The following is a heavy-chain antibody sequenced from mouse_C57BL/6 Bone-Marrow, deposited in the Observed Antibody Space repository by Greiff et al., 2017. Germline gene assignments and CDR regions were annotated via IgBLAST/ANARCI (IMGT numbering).Heavy chain of an antibody. J-gene: IGHJ2*01. CDR3: ARKWEVDY. CDR1: GYAFSSSW. D-gene: IGHD1-3*01. V-gene: IGHV1-82*01. CDR2: IYPGDGDT. Sequence: VKLMESGPELVKPGASVKISCKASGYAFSSSWMNWVKQRPGKGLEWIGRIYPGDGDTNYNGKFKGKATLTADKSSSTAYMQLSSLTSEDSAVYFCARKWEVDYWGQGTTLTVSS.